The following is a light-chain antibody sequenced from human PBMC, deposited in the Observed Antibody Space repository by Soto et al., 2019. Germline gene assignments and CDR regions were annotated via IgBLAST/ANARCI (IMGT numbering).Light chain of an antibody. J-gene: IGLJ1*01. CDR2: DVS. V-gene: IGLV2-14*01. CDR3: SSYTSSGTDV. CDR1: SSDVGAYNY. Sequence: QSALTQPASVSGSPGQSITISCSGTSSDVGAYNYVPWYQQHPGKAPKLMIYDVSNRPSGISNRFSGSKSGNTASLTISGLQPEDEADYYCSSYTSSGTDVFGTGTKLTVL.